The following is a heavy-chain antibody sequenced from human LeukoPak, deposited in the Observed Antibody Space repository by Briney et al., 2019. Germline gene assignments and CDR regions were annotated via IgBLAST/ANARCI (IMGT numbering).Heavy chain of an antibody. CDR3: AKVPSAAGVYYFDY. CDR1: GFSFSNYA. J-gene: IGHJ4*02. CDR2: ISGSGGST. Sequence: GGSLRLSCVPSGFSFSNYAMSWVRQAPGKGLEWVSSISGSGGSTHYVDSVKGRFTISRDKTKNTLYLQMNSLRAEDTAVYYCAKVPSAAGVYYFDYWGQGTLVTVSS. V-gene: IGHV3-23*01. D-gene: IGHD6-13*01.